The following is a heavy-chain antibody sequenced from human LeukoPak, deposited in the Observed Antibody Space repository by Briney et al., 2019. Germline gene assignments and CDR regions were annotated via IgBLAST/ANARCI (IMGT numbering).Heavy chain of an antibody. CDR1: GGSISSGPYY. CDR3: ARDGKSSSRAHFDY. J-gene: IGHJ4*02. CDR2: IYYGENT. Sequence: SETLSLTCTVSGGSISSGPYYRGWIRQPPGKGLEWIGNIYYGENTYYNPSLKSRVTISVDTSKNQFSLKLGSVTAADTAVYYCARDGKSSSRAHFDYWGQGTLVTVSS. D-gene: IGHD6-13*01. V-gene: IGHV4-39*07.